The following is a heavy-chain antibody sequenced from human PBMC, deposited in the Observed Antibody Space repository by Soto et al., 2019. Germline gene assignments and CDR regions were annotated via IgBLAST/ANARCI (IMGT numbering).Heavy chain of an antibody. J-gene: IGHJ4*02. D-gene: IGHD2-15*01. V-gene: IGHV4-39*01. CDR2: IYYSGST. CDR1: GGSISSSSYY. CDR3: ARNRCSGGSCYFDY. Sequence: SETLSLTCTVSGGSISSSSYYWGWIRQPPGKGLEWIGSIYYSGSTYYNPSLKSRVTISVDTSKNQFSLKLSSVTAADTAVYYCARNRCSGGSCYFDYWGQGTLVTVSS.